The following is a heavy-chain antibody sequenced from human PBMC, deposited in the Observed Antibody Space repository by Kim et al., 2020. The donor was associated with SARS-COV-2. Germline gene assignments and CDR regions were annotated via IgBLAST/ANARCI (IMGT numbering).Heavy chain of an antibody. D-gene: IGHD3-16*02. J-gene: IGHJ3*02. V-gene: IGHV4-61*07. CDR3: ARHYDYIWGSYRSQAFDI. Sequence: SRVTISVATSKNQFSLKLSSVTAADTAVYYCARHYDYIWGSYRSQAFDIWGQGTMVTVSS.